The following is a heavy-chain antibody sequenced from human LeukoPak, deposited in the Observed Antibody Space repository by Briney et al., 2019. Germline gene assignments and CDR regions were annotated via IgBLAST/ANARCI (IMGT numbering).Heavy chain of an antibody. CDR2: INPNDGDT. D-gene: IGHD2-2*01. V-gene: IGHV1-2*02. Sequence: ASIKVTCQASRYTHPDYYMHWVRQPPWQGFDWIGWINPNDGDTNYAQKFQGRVTMTRDTSISTAHMEVSRLRSDDTAVYYCARANFLYCSSTTCLFDYWGQGTLVTVSS. CDR1: RYTHPDYY. J-gene: IGHJ4*02. CDR3: ARANFLYCSSTTCLFDY.